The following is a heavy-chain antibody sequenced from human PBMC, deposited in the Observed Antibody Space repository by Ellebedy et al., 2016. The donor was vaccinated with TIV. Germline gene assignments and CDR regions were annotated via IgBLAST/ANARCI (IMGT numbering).Heavy chain of an antibody. Sequence: PGGSLRLSCAASGFTFNKYWMSWVRQAPGKGLEWVANIRQDGSEKQYVDSMRGRFTISRDNAKDSLYLQMDSLRGEDTAIYYCATTTRSSGFDHWGQGTLVTVSS. CDR1: GFTFNKYW. D-gene: IGHD6-19*01. CDR3: ATTTRSSGFDH. CDR2: IRQDGSEK. J-gene: IGHJ4*02. V-gene: IGHV3-7*03.